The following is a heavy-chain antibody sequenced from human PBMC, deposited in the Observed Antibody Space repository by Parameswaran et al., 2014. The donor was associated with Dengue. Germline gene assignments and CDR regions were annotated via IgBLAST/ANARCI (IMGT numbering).Heavy chain of an antibody. CDR3: ARTDIYYYYGMDV. CDR2: ISYDGSNK. J-gene: IGHJ6*02. Sequence: WIRQPPGKGLEWVAVISYDGSNKYYADSVKGRFTISRDNSKNTLYLQMNSLRAEDTAVYYCARTDIYYYYGMDVRGQGDHGHRLL. D-gene: IGHD5-12*01. V-gene: IGHV3-30*04.